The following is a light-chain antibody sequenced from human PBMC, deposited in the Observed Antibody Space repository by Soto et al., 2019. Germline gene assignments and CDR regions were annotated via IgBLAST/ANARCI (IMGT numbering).Light chain of an antibody. J-gene: IGLJ3*02. CDR1: RSNIGNNA. Sequence: QSVLTQPPSASGTPGQRVTISCSGSRSNIGNNAVSWYQQFPGTAPKLLIYNNNQRPSGVPDRFSGSKSGTSASLAISGLQSEDEADYATWDDSLNARGVFGGGTKVTVL. CDR2: NNN. V-gene: IGLV1-44*01. CDR3: ATWDDSLNARGV.